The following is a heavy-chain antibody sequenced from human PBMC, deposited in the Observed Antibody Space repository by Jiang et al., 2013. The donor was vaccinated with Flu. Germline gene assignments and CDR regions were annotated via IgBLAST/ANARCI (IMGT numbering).Heavy chain of an antibody. D-gene: IGHD3-10*01. Sequence: VQLVESGAEVKKPGASVKVSCKASGYTFTSYYMHWVRQAPGQGLEWMGIINPSGGSTSYAQKFQGRVTMTRDTSTSTVYMELSSLRSEDTAVYYCASHWFGELLYVGEDYYYGMDVWGPRDHGHRLL. J-gene: IGHJ6*01. CDR1: GYTFTSYY. CDR2: INPSGGST. V-gene: IGHV1-46*03. CDR3: ASHWFGELLYVGEDYYYGMDV.